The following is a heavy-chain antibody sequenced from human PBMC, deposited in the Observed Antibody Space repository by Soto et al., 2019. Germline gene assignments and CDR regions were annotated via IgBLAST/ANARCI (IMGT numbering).Heavy chain of an antibody. J-gene: IGHJ4*02. Sequence: PGGSLRHSCSASGVTLHTYGMHWVRKAPGKGLEWVAVISYDGSEKYYVDSVKGRFTISKDNSKNTLYLQMNSLRPEDTAVYYCAKSPNFYCSSPNCYKYYFDHWGQGTRVTGSS. CDR3: AKSPNFYCSSPNCYKYYFDH. CDR2: ISYDGSEK. CDR1: GVTLHTYG. D-gene: IGHD2-2*02. V-gene: IGHV3-30*18.